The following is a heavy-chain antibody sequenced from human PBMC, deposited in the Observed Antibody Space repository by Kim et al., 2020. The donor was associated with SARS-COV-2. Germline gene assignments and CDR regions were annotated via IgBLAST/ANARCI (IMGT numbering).Heavy chain of an antibody. CDR3: AGGLWFLC. Sequence: SGSTYYNPSLKSRVTISVDTSKNQFSLKLSSVTAADTAVYYCAGGLWFLCWGQGTLVTVSS. V-gene: IGHV4-31*02. J-gene: IGHJ4*02. CDR2: SGST. D-gene: IGHD5-18*01.